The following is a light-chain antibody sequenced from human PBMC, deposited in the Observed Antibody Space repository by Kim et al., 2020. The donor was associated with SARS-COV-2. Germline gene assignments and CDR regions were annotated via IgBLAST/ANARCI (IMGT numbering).Light chain of an antibody. CDR3: QQYNSYSPS. CDR1: SRYSSW. J-gene: IGKJ1*01. CDR2: DAS. Sequence: GDRVTITWRARSRYSSWLAWYQQKPGKAPKLLIYDASSLESGVPSRFSGSVAGTEFTLTISSLQPDDFATYYRQQYNSYSPSFGQGTKVDIK. V-gene: IGKV1-5*01.